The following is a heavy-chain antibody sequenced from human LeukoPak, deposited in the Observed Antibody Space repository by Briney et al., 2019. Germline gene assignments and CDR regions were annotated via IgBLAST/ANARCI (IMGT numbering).Heavy chain of an antibody. CDR1: GFTFTDYY. CDR3: ARDGAASTPEFDY. Sequence: ASVKISCKAYGFTFTDYYFYWVRQAPGQGLESMGWINGNSGDTDYVQRFKGRVTMTRDTSISTVYMELEKVTSDDTAVYYCARDGAASTPEFDYWGQGGPVTVSS. CDR2: INGNSGDT. J-gene: IGHJ4*02. V-gene: IGHV1-2*02. D-gene: IGHD6-25*01.